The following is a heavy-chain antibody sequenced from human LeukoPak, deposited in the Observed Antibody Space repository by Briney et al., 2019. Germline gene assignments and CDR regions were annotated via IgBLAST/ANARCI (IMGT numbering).Heavy chain of an antibody. CDR1: GFTFSSCW. CDR2: IKSDGST. V-gene: IGHV3-74*01. J-gene: IGHJ1*01. Sequence: GGSLRLSCAASGFTFSSCWMHWVRQAPGQGLVWVSRIKSDGSTRYADSVKGRFTISRDNAKNTVSLQMNSLRAEDTGVYYCARAPSEIGGYYPEYFRHWGQGTLVTVSP. CDR3: ARAPSEIGGYYPEYFRH. D-gene: IGHD3-22*01.